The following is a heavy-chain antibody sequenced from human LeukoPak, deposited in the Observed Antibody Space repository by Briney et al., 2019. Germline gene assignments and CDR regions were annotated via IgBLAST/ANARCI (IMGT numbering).Heavy chain of an antibody. CDR3: ARDLGDFYYISLDFDY. CDR1: GFTFISNA. CDR2: ISYDGSNK. V-gene: IGHV3-30*04. Sequence: GSLRLSCAASGFTFISNALHWVRQAPGKGLEWVAVISYDGSNKYYADSVKGRFTISRDNSKNTLFLQMNSLRVEDTAVYYCARDLGDFYYISLDFDYWGQGALVTVSS. D-gene: IGHD3-9*01. J-gene: IGHJ4*02.